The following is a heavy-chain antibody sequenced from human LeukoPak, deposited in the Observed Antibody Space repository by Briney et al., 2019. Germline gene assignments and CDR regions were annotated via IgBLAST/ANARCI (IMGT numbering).Heavy chain of an antibody. J-gene: IGHJ4*01. V-gene: IGHV3-11*01. D-gene: IGHD4-23*01. CDR3: ATGPRSLPY. CDR1: GVCFSDSY. CDR2: ISGMGHDI. Sequence: PGGSLRLSCVVSGVCFSDSYMTWIRQTPGMGLESLAYISGMGHDIYYADSVKGRFTISRDNAKNSLYLQMNSLRPEDTALYYCATGPRSLPYWGPGTLVTVSS.